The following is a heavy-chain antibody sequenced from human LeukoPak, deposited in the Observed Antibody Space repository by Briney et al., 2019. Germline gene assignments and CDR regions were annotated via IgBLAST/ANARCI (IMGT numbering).Heavy chain of an antibody. CDR2: ISYDGNDK. V-gene: IGHV3-30*18. CDR3: AKDPYSSRMEYFQY. CDR1: GFTFSSYG. Sequence: GGALRLSCVACGFTFSSYGMHWVRQAPGKGLEWVAVISYDGNDKYYADSVKGRFSISRDNSKNTLYLEMSSLRTEDTAVYYCAKDPYSSRMEYFQYWGQGTLVIVSS. D-gene: IGHD3-22*01. J-gene: IGHJ1*01.